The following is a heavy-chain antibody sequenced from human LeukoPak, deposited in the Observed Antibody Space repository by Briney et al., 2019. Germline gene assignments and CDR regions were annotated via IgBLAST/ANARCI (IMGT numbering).Heavy chain of an antibody. J-gene: IGHJ6*03. Sequence: GASVKVSCKASGYTFTSYYMHWVRQAPGQGLEWKGVINPSGGSTGYAQKFQGRVTVTRDWSTSTVYMELSSLRSEDTAVYYCATDSHHTNYYYMDVWGKGTTVTVSS. CDR3: ATDSHHTNYYYMDV. V-gene: IGHV1-46*01. CDR1: GYTFTSYY. CDR2: INPSGGST.